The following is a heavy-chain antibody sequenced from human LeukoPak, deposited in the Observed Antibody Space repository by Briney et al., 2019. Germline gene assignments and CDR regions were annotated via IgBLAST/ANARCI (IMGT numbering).Heavy chain of an antibody. V-gene: IGHV4-34*01. J-gene: IGHJ4*02. CDR3: ARAHYYDSSGLGY. Sequence: SETLSLTCAVYGGSFSGYYWSWIRQPPGMGLEWIGEINHSGSTNYNPSLKSRVTISVDTSKNQFSLKLSSVTAADTAVYYCARAHYYDSSGLGYWGQGTLVTVSS. D-gene: IGHD3-22*01. CDR1: GGSFSGYY. CDR2: INHSGST.